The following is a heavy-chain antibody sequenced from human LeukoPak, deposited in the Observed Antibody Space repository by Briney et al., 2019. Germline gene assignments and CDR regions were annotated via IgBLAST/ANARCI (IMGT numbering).Heavy chain of an antibody. D-gene: IGHD3-22*01. V-gene: IGHV1-2*02. J-gene: IGHJ4*02. CDR2: INPNSGGT. Sequence: ASVKVSCKASGYTFTGYYMHWVRQAPGQGLEWMGWINPNSGGTNYAQKLQGRVTMTTDTSTSTAYMELRSLRSDDTAVYYCARGTDYYDSSGYYLYWGQGTLVTVSS. CDR3: ARGTDYYDSSGYYLY. CDR1: GYTFTGYY.